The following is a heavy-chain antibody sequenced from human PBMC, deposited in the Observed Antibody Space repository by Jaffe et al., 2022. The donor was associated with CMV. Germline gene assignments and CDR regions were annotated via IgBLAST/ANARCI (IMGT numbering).Heavy chain of an antibody. V-gene: IGHV3-48*03. Sequence: EVQLVESGGGLVQPGGSLRLSCAASGFTFSNYEMNWVRQAPGKGLEWVSFISSSGSTIYYADSLKGRFTLSRDNAKNSLYLQMNSLRAEDTAVYYCARDKRDYYDNSGYWRPFDYWGQGTLVTVSS. J-gene: IGHJ4*02. CDR2: ISSSGSTI. D-gene: IGHD3-22*01. CDR1: GFTFSNYE. CDR3: ARDKRDYYDNSGYWRPFDY.